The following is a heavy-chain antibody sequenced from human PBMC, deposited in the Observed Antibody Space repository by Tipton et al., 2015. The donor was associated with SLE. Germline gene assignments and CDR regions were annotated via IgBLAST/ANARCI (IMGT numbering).Heavy chain of an antibody. D-gene: IGHD3-10*01. Sequence: SLRLSCAASGFTFSNAWMSWVRQPPGTGLEWVGRIKGTPDGGTTDYAAPVKGRFTISRDDSQNTLYLQMNSLKFEDTAVYYCTTLNSGRLDPWGQGTLVTVSS. J-gene: IGHJ5*02. V-gene: IGHV3-15*01. CDR2: IKGTPDGGTT. CDR3: TTLNSGRLDP. CDR1: GFTFSNAW.